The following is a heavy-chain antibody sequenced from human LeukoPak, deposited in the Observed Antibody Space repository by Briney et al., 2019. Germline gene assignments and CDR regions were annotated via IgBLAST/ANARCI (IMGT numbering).Heavy chain of an antibody. Sequence: ASAKVSCKASGYTFTSYGISWVRQAPGQGLEWMGWISAYNGHTNYAQKFQGRVTMTTDTSTSTAYMELRSLRSDDTDVYYCARGGRWELPRPYAFDIWGQGTMVTVSS. CDR2: ISAYNGHT. CDR3: ARGGRWELPRPYAFDI. J-gene: IGHJ3*02. V-gene: IGHV1-18*01. CDR1: GYTFTSYG. D-gene: IGHD2-15*01.